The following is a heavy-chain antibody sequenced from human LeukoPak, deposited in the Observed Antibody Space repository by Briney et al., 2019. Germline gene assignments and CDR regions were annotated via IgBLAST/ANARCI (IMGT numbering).Heavy chain of an antibody. D-gene: IGHD5-18*01. CDR2: IIPILGIA. V-gene: IGHV1-69*04. J-gene: IGHJ4*02. CDR1: GYTFTAYY. Sequence: SVKVSCKASGYTFTAYYMHWVRQAPGQGLEWMGRIIPILGIANYAQKFQGRVTITADKSTSTAYMELSSLRSEDTAVYYCARANVDTAMVTDYWGQGTLVTVSS. CDR3: ARANVDTAMVTDY.